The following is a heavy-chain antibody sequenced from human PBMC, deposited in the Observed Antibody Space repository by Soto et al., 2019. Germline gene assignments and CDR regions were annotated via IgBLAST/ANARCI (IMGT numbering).Heavy chain of an antibody. D-gene: IGHD3-22*01. CDR2: IRGSGGST. CDR1: GFTFPNYA. Sequence: GGSLRLSCATSGFTFPNYAMSWVRQAPGKGLEWVSAIRGSGGSTYYGDSVKGRFTISTDSSKNTLYLQMNSLRAEDAAVYYCATRGYYDGIGFYWYYFASWGQGTQVTVS. J-gene: IGHJ4*02. V-gene: IGHV3-23*01. CDR3: ATRGYYDGIGFYWYYFAS.